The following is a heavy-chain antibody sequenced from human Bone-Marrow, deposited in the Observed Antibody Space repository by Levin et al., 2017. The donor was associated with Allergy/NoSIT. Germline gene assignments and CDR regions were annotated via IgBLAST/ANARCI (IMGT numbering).Heavy chain of an antibody. D-gene: IGHD1/OR15-1a*01. CDR1: NGSLSGYC. CDR3: ARGLSSIGEHLWEQSPLPFV. CDR2: ITHNGRT. V-gene: IGHV4-34*01. Sequence: SETLSLTCSVYNGSLSGYCWSWIRQSPGKGLEWIGEITHNGRTNYKSSLKSRVTISSDTSKNQLSLNLRSVTAADTAVYYCARGLSSIGEHLWEQSPLPFVWGRGTTVTVSS. J-gene: IGHJ6*02.